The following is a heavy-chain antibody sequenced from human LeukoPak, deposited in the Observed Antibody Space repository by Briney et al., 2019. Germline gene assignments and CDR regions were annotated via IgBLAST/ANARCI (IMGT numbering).Heavy chain of an antibody. J-gene: IGHJ4*02. CDR1: GGSIRSSYYY. CDR2: INHSGST. Sequence: SETLSLTCTVSGGSIRSSYYYWGWIRQPPGKGLEWIGEINHSGSTYYNPSLKSRVTISVDTSKNQFSLKLSSVTAADTAVYYCARRGFADYWGQGTLVTVSS. CDR3: ARRGFADY. V-gene: IGHV4-39*01. D-gene: IGHD3-10*01.